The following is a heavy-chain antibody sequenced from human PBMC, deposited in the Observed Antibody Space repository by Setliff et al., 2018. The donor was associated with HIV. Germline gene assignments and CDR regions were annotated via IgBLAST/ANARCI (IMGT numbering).Heavy chain of an antibody. D-gene: IGHD3-16*02. CDR3: ARGSDYIWGNYRFPFGY. J-gene: IGHJ4*02. Sequence: SETLSLTCAVYGGSFRGYYWSWIRQPPGKGLEWIGEINHSESTNYNPSLKSRVTISVDTSKSQFSLKLSSVTAADTALYYCARGSDYIWGNYRFPFGYWGQGTRGTVSS. V-gene: IGHV4-34*01. CDR2: INHSEST. CDR1: GGSFRGYY.